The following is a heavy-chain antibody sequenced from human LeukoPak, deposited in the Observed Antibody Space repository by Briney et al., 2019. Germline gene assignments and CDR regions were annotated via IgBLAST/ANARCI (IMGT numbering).Heavy chain of an antibody. CDR1: GYFIRSGFY. D-gene: IGHD2-2*03. CDR2: FYHSGST. V-gene: IGHV4-38-2*02. J-gene: IGHJ5*02. CDR3: ARLLRVGYCSTTTCNWFDP. Sequence: PSETLSLTCTVSGYFIRSGFYWGWIRQPPGKGLEWIGSFYHSGSTYYNPSLESRVTISVDTSKNQFSLKLSSVTAADTAVYYCARLLRVGYCSTTTCNWFDPWGQGTLVTVSS.